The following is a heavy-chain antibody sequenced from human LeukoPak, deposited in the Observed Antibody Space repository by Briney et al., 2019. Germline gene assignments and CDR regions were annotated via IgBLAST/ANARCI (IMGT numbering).Heavy chain of an antibody. CDR3: ARDPDSSGYIFDY. V-gene: IGHV3-21*01. CDR1: GFTFSSYW. Sequence: GGSLRLSCAASGFTFSSYWMSWVRQAPGKGLEWVSSISSSSSYIYYADSVKGRFTTSRDNAKNSLYLQMNSLRAEDTAVYYCARDPDSSGYIFDYWGQGTLVTVSS. CDR2: ISSSSSYI. D-gene: IGHD3-22*01. J-gene: IGHJ4*02.